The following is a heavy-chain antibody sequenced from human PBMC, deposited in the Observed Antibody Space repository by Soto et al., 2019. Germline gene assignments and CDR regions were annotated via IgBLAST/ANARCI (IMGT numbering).Heavy chain of an antibody. CDR3: AREGQAPYYYYGMDV. Sequence: QVQVVQSGDEVKKPGASVKVSCKASGYTFTNYGFSWVRQAPGQGLEWMGWISGYNGNTKYAEKFQGRVTMTTDTCTSTAHMELRSLSSDDTAVYYCAREGQAPYYYYGMDVWGQGTAVTVSS. J-gene: IGHJ6*02. CDR2: ISGYNGNT. V-gene: IGHV1-18*01. CDR1: GYTFTNYG.